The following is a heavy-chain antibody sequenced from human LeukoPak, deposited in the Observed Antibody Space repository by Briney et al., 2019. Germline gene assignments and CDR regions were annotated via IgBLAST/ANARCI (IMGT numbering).Heavy chain of an antibody. CDR2: IYSDGSSA. D-gene: IGHD6-13*01. Sequence: GGSLRLSCAASGFTFSGYRMHWVRQAPGKGLVWVSRIYSDGSSATYADSVKGRFTTSRDNTKNTLYLEMNSLRVEDTAVYYCARGRAAAGNYFDYWGQGTLVTVSS. V-gene: IGHV3-74*01. CDR1: GFTFSGYR. J-gene: IGHJ4*02. CDR3: ARGRAAAGNYFDY.